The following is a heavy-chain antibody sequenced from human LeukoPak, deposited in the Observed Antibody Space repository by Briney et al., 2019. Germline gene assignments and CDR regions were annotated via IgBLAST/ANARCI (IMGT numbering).Heavy chain of an antibody. Sequence: PGGSLRLSCAASGFTFDDYGMSWVRQAPGKGLEWVSGINWNGGSTGYADSVKGRFTISRDNAKNSLYLQMNSLRAEDTALYHCARDLASDYYGSGSYSPNWFDPWGQGTLVTVSS. V-gene: IGHV3-20*01. CDR2: INWNGGST. J-gene: IGHJ5*02. CDR1: GFTFDDYG. CDR3: ARDLASDYYGSGSYSPNWFDP. D-gene: IGHD3-10*01.